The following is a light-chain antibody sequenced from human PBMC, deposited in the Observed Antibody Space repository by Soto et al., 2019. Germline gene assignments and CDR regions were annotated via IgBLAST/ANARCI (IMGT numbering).Light chain of an antibody. CDR3: SSYAGSNNLHVL. Sequence: QSVLTQPRSVSGSPGQSVTISCTGTSSDVGGYNYVSWYQQHPGKAPKLMIYDVSKRPSGVPDRFSGSKSGNTASLTISGLQAEDEADYYCSSYAGSNNLHVLFGGGTKLTVL. J-gene: IGLJ2*01. CDR2: DVS. V-gene: IGLV2-11*01. CDR1: SSDVGGYNY.